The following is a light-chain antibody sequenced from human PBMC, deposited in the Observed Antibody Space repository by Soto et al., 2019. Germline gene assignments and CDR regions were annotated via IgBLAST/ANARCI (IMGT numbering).Light chain of an antibody. Sequence: PGARATLPCRASQSVDITFFAWYQKKPGQAPRLLIYGASKRATGVPDRFSGSGSGTDFTLIISRLEPEDFAVYYCQQYMSSVTFGQGTKVEIK. CDR2: GAS. CDR3: QQYMSSVT. CDR1: QSVDITF. J-gene: IGKJ1*01. V-gene: IGKV3-20*01.